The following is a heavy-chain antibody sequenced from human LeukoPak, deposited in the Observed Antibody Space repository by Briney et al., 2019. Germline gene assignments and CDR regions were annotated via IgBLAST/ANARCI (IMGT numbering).Heavy chain of an antibody. CDR3: AKEGTASKPSDLDY. CDR2: IKQDGSEK. CDR1: GFTFSSYW. V-gene: IGHV3-7*01. J-gene: IGHJ4*02. D-gene: IGHD1/OR15-1a*01. Sequence: PGGSLRLSCAASGFTFSSYWMSWVRQAPGKGLEWVANIKQDGSEKYYVDSVKGRFTISRDNAKNTLSLQMNSLKPDDTAMYYCAKEGTASKPSDLDYWGQGTLVTVFS.